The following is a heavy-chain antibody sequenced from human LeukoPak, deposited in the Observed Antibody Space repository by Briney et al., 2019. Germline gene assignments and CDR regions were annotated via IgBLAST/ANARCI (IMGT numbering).Heavy chain of an antibody. Sequence: PSETLSLTCSVSGGSIISTSHFWGWIRQSPGKGLEWIGSISSGSYIYDNPSLKSRVTLSVDTSRNQFSLRLKSVTAADSAVYFCTRDVTGDNRIDSWGQGTLVAVSS. J-gene: IGHJ4*02. CDR3: TRDVTGDNRIDS. CDR2: ISSGSYI. CDR1: GGSIISTSHF. D-gene: IGHD7-27*01. V-gene: IGHV4-39*07.